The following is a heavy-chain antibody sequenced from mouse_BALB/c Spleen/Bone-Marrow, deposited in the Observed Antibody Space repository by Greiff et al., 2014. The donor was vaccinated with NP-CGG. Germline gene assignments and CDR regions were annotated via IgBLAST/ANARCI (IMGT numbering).Heavy chain of an antibody. CDR2: ISYSGST. CDR3: ARYDYDVGYFDY. Sequence: VQLQQSGPGLVKPSQSLSLTCTVTGYSITSDYAWNWIRQFPGNKLEWMGYISYSGSTSYNPSLKSRNSITRDTSKNQFFLQLNSVTTEDTATYYCARYDYDVGYFDYWGQGTTLTVSS. D-gene: IGHD2-4*01. J-gene: IGHJ2*01. CDR1: GYSITSDYA. V-gene: IGHV3-2*02.